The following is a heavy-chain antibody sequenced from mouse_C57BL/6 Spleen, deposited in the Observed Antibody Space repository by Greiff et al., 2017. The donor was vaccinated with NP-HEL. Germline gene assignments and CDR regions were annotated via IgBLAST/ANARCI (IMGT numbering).Heavy chain of an antibody. J-gene: IGHJ4*01. CDR3: ARTGTVVYAMDY. D-gene: IGHD4-1*01. CDR1: GYTFTDYY. Sequence: VQLQQSGPELVKPGASVKISCKASGYTFTDYYMNWVKQSHGKSLEWIGDINPNNGGTSYNQKFKGKATLTVDKSSSTAYMELRSLTSEDSAVYYCARTGTVVYAMDYWGQGTSVTVSS. V-gene: IGHV1-26*01. CDR2: INPNNGGT.